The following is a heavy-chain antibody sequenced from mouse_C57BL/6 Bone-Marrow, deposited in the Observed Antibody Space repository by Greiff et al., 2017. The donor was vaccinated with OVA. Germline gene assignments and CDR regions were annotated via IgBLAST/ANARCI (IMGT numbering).Heavy chain of an antibody. CDR3: TRAGSSPAWFAY. J-gene: IGHJ3*01. Sequence: QVQLQQSGAELVRPGASVTLSCKASGYTFTDYEMHWVKQTPVHGLEWIGAIDPETGGTAYNQKFKGKAILTADKYSSTAYMELRSLTSEDSAVYYCTRAGSSPAWFAYWGQGTLVTVAA. D-gene: IGHD1-1*01. CDR1: GYTFTDYE. CDR2: IDPETGGT. V-gene: IGHV1-15*01.